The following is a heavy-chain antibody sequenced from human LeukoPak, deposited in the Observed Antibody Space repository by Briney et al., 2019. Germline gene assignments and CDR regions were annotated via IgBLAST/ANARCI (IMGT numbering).Heavy chain of an antibody. CDR3: TRDQSPHYDSGGTLHSDI. J-gene: IGHJ3*02. V-gene: IGHV3-48*03. CDR1: GFTFSSFE. Sequence: QPGGSLRLSCAASGFTFSSFEMNWVRQAPGKGLEWVSYIGTRGSTIYYADSVQGRFTISRDNAKNSLYLQMDSLRDEDTAVYYCTRDQSPHYDSGGTLHSDIWGHGTMVTVSS. CDR2: IGTRGSTI. D-gene: IGHD3-22*01.